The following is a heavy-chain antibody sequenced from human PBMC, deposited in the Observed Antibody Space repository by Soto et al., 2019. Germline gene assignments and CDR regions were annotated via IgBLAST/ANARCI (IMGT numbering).Heavy chain of an antibody. J-gene: IGHJ5*02. Sequence: PGGSLRLSCAASGFTFSSYAMSWVRQAPGKGLEWVSAISGSGGSTYYADSVKGRFTISRDNSKNTLYLQMNSLRAEDTAVYYCAKGRVVLRYFDWSLTWGQGTLVTVSS. CDR1: GFTFSSYA. CDR3: AKGRVVLRYFDWSLT. CDR2: ISGSGGST. D-gene: IGHD3-9*01. V-gene: IGHV3-23*01.